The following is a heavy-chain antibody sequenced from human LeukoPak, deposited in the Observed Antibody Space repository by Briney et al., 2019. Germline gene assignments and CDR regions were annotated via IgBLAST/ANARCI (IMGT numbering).Heavy chain of an antibody. Sequence: SSETLSLTCTVSGGSISTYYWSWIRQPPGKGLEWIGYIYYSGSTNYNPSLKSRVTISVDTSKNQFSLKLSSVTAADTAVYYCARQRFGMDVWGKGTTVTVSS. CDR2: IYYSGST. V-gene: IGHV4-59*08. CDR3: ARQRFGMDV. CDR1: GGSISTYY. J-gene: IGHJ6*04.